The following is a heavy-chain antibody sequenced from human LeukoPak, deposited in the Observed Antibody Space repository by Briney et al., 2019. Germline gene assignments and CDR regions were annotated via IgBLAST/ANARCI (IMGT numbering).Heavy chain of an antibody. V-gene: IGHV3-72*01. CDR1: GFTFSDHF. CDR3: VSARLYSGIQYLDC. J-gene: IGHJ4*02. D-gene: IGHD5-12*01. CDR2: SRNKANGYTT. Sequence: GGSLRLSCAASGFTFSDHFMDWVRQAPGKGLEWIGRSRNKANGYTTEYAASVKGRFTTSRDESKNSLYLQMNSLKIDDTAVYYYVSARLYSGIQYLDCWGQGTLVTVSS.